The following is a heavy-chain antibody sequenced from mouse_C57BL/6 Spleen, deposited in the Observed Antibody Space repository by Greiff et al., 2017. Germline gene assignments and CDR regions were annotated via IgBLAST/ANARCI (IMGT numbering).Heavy chain of an antibody. V-gene: IGHV1-76*01. Sequence: VQLQQSGAELVRPGASVKLSCKASGYTFTDYYINWVKQRPGQGLEWIARIYPGSGNTYYNEKFKGKATLTAEKSSSTAYMQLSSLTSEDSAVYFCARTIERDYYAMDYWGQGTSVTVSS. CDR1: GYTFTDYY. J-gene: IGHJ4*01. CDR3: ARTIERDYYAMDY. CDR2: IYPGSGNT. D-gene: IGHD3-3*01.